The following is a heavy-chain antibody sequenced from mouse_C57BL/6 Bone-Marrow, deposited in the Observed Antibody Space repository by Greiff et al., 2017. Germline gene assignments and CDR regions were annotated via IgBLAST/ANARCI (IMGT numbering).Heavy chain of an antibody. CDR3: ATDYYGSSYWYFDV. V-gene: IGHV1-72*01. CDR1: GYTFTSYW. Sequence: VQLQQPGAELVKPGASVKLSCKASGYTFTSYWMHWVKQRPGRGLEWIGRIDPNSGGTKYNEKFKSKATLTVDKPSSTAYMQLSSLTPEDSAVYYCATDYYGSSYWYFDVWGTGTTVTVSS. D-gene: IGHD1-1*01. J-gene: IGHJ1*03. CDR2: IDPNSGGT.